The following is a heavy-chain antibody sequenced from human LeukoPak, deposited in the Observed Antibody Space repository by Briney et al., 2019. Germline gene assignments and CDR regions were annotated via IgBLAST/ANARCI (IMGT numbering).Heavy chain of an antibody. Sequence: SETLSLTCTVSGGSISSYYWSWIRQPPGKGLEWIGYIYYSGSTSYNPSLKSRVTISVDTSKNQFSLKLSSVTAADTAVYYCARTSITIFGVVIDNYYYYMDVWGKGTTVTVSS. CDR3: ARTSITIFGVVIDNYYYYMDV. CDR1: GGSISSYY. V-gene: IGHV4-59*01. D-gene: IGHD3-3*01. CDR2: IYYSGST. J-gene: IGHJ6*03.